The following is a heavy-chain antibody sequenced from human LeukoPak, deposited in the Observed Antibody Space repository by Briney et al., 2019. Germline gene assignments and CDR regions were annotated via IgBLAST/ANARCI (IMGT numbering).Heavy chain of an antibody. Sequence: TSETLSLTCTVTGGSISNYYWSWIRQPAGKGLEWIGRIYTSGSTNYNDSLKSRVTMSIDTSKHQFSLKLSSVTAADTAVYYCARDSHLPYCGGDCYPDHWGQGTLVTVSS. CDR1: GGSISNYY. J-gene: IGHJ4*02. CDR2: IYTSGST. V-gene: IGHV4-4*07. D-gene: IGHD2-21*02. CDR3: ARDSHLPYCGGDCYPDH.